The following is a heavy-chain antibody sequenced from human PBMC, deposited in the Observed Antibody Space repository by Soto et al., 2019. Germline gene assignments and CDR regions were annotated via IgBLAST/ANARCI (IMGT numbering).Heavy chain of an antibody. D-gene: IGHD3-3*01. J-gene: IGHJ1*01. V-gene: IGHV3-74*01. Sequence: EVQVAESGGGLVQPGGSLRLSCVASGFTFRTYGMHWVRQAPGKGLVWVSRINGDGTSTTYVDSVKGRFTISRDNAKNTLYLQMNSLRDDDTAVYYCVRDGGYYDSSLEFWGQGTPVTVSS. CDR3: VRDGGYYDSSLEF. CDR1: GFTFRTYG. CDR2: INGDGTST.